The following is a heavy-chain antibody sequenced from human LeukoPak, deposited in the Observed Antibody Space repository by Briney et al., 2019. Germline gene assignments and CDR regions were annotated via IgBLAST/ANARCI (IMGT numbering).Heavy chain of an antibody. CDR1: GGSISSYY. V-gene: IGHV4-59*08. Sequence: SETLSLTCTVSGGSISSYYWSWVRQPPGKGLEWIGYIYYSGSTNYNPALKSRVTISVDTSKNQFSLKLSSVTAADTAVYYCARYNYGSGSYPDWGQGTLVTVSS. CDR2: IYYSGST. J-gene: IGHJ4*02. CDR3: ARYNYGSGSYPD. D-gene: IGHD3-10*01.